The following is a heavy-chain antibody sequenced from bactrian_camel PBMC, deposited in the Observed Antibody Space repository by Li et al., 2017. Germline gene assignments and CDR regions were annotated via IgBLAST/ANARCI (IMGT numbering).Heavy chain of an antibody. Sequence: HVQLVESGGGSVQAGGSLRLSCAASEYTYVSYCLGWFRQPAGKEREKVAHIKEDRIEVYATSVKGRFTISQDNAESTVYLQMDRLKPEDTAIYYCASDGRFCPTTVPVGSLSVKGYKNWGQGTQVTVS. D-gene: IGHD5*01. J-gene: IGHJ4*01. V-gene: IGHV3S53*01. CDR3: ASDGRFCPTTVPVGSLSVKGYKN. CDR1: EYTYVSYC. CDR2: IKEDRIE.